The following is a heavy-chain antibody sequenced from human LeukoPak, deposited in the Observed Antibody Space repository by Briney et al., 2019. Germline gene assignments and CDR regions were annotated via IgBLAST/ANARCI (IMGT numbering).Heavy chain of an antibody. CDR3: ARQVAAGTPLTH. CDR2: INPNSGGT. CDR1: GYTFTGYY. J-gene: IGHJ4*02. V-gene: IGHV1-2*02. Sequence: GASVKVSSKASGYTFTGYYMHWVRQAPGQGLEWMGWINPNSGGTNYAQKFQGRVTMTRDTSISTAYLQWSSLKASDTAMYYCARQVAAGTPLTHWGQGTLVTVSS. D-gene: IGHD6-13*01.